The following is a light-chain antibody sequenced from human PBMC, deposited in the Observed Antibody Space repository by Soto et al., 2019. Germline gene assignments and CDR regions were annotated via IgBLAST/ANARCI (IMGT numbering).Light chain of an antibody. Sequence: QSALTQPASVSGSPGQSITISCTGTSSDIGAYNYVSWYQQHPGKAPELMIYDVSNRPSGVSNRFSGSKSGNTASLTISGLQAEDEADYYCRSYTSSSTLVFGGGTKVTVL. CDR3: RSYTSSSTLV. V-gene: IGLV2-14*01. CDR2: DVS. J-gene: IGLJ2*01. CDR1: SSDIGAYNY.